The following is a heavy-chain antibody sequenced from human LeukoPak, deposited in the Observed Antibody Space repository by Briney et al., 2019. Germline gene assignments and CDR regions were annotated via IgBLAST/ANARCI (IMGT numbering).Heavy chain of an antibody. D-gene: IGHD6-13*01. CDR3: ARGGSSTWYTRWLDP. CDR1: GYTFTSYD. J-gene: IGHJ5*02. Sequence: GASVKVSCMASGYTFTSYDINWVRQAPGQGLERMGWMSPNSGNTGYAQKFQGRVTMTSDTSTSTTYMELSSLRSEDTAVYYCARGGSSTWYTRWLDPWGHGTLATVSS. V-gene: IGHV1-8*01. CDR2: MSPNSGNT.